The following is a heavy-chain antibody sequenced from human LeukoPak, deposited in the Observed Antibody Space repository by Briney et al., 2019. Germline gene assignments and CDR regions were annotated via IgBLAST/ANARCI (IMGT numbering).Heavy chain of an antibody. CDR3: ARGYYGSGSHCCHMDV. D-gene: IGHD3-10*01. V-gene: IGHV4-34*01. J-gene: IGHJ6*03. Sequence: TPSETLSLTCAVYVGSFSGYYWSWIRQPPGKGLEWIGEINHSGSTNYNSSLKSRVTISVDTSKNQFSLKLSSVTAADTAVYYCARGYYGSGSHCCHMDVWGKGTTITVSS. CDR1: VGSFSGYY. CDR2: INHSGST.